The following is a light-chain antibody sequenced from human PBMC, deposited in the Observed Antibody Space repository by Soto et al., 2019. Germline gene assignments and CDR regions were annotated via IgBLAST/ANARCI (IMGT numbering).Light chain of an antibody. CDR2: YNT. Sequence: QSVLTQPPSASETPGQTVSISCSGSNSNIASNTVNWYQPLPGTAPKLLIYYNTQRPSGVPDRFSGSKSGTSASLAISGLQSEDESDYYCAAWDNTLKRYVFGTGTKVTVL. CDR1: NSNIASNT. CDR3: AAWDNTLKRYV. J-gene: IGLJ1*01. V-gene: IGLV1-44*01.